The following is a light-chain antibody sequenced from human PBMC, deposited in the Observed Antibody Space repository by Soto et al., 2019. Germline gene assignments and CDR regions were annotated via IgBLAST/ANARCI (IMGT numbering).Light chain of an antibody. CDR1: SSDVGGSNY. CDR2: DVS. J-gene: IGLJ2*01. Sequence: QSVLTQPASVSGSPGQSITISCTGTSSDVGGSNYVSWYQQLPGKAPKLMIYDVSDRPSGVSNRFSGSKSGNTASLTISGLQAEDEADYYCSSYTSSSPHVVFGGGTQLTVL. V-gene: IGLV2-14*01. CDR3: SSYTSSSPHVV.